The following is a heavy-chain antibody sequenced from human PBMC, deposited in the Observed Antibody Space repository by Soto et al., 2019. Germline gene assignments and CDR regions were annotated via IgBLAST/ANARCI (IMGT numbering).Heavy chain of an antibody. V-gene: IGHV3-30*18. Sequence: PGGSLRLSCAASGFTFSSYGMHWVRQAPGKGLEWVAVISYDGSNKYYADSVKGRFAISRDNSKNTLYLQMNSLRAEDTAVYYCAKDVNQQWLSRFYYYYYYGTDVWGQGTTVTVSS. D-gene: IGHD6-19*01. J-gene: IGHJ6*02. CDR3: AKDVNQQWLSRFYYYYYYGTDV. CDR2: ISYDGSNK. CDR1: GFTFSSYG.